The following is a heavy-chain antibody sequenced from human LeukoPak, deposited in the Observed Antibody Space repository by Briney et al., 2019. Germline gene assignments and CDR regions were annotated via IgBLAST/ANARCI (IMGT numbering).Heavy chain of an antibody. D-gene: IGHD3-10*01. Sequence: GGSLRLSCAASGLTFSGYWMSWVRQAPGKGLEWVANIKQDGSEKYYVDSVKGRFTISRDNAKNSLYLQMNSLGAEDTAVYYCARRDILWFGGNLPGPFDYWGQGTLVTVSS. CDR3: ARRDILWFGGNLPGPFDY. CDR2: IKQDGSEK. J-gene: IGHJ4*02. V-gene: IGHV3-7*01. CDR1: GLTFSGYW.